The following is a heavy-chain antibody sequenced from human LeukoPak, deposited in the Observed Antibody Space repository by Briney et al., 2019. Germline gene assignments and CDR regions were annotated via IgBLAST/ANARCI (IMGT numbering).Heavy chain of an antibody. CDR3: AKGLDYGDYGIDY. J-gene: IGHJ4*02. CDR2: ISGSGSST. V-gene: IGHV3-23*01. Sequence: GGSLRPSCAASGFTFSSYAMSWVRQAPGKGLEWVSAISGSGSSTYYADSVMGRFTISRDNSKNTLYLQMNSLRAEDTAVYYCAKGLDYGDYGIDYWGQGTLVTVSS. D-gene: IGHD4-17*01. CDR1: GFTFSSYA.